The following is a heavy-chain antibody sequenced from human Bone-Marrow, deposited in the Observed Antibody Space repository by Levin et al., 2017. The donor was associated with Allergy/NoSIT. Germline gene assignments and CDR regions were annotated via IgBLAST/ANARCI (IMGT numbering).Heavy chain of an antibody. CDR1: GYSFTDYH. D-gene: IGHD3-22*01. V-gene: IGHV1-2*02. CDR2: INPKTGGT. Sequence: AGGSLRLSCKTSGYSFTDYHMHWVRQAPGQGLEWMGWINPKTGGTNYVRNFEARVTMTRDRSISTVYMELTRLTSDDTAVYYCARDRYYYDSTGYAGAFDIWGQGTVVTVSS. CDR3: ARDRYYYDSTGYAGAFDI. J-gene: IGHJ3*02.